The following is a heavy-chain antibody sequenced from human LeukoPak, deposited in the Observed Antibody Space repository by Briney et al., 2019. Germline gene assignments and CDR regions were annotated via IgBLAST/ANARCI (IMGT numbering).Heavy chain of an antibody. J-gene: IGHJ4*02. D-gene: IGHD5-24*01. CDR3: SSDLRGRDDY. CDR1: GFTFSNYW. CDR2: INEGGSVT. Sequence: PGGSLRLSCAASGFTFSNYWMHWVRQAPGKGLVWVSRINEGGSVTDSAGSVKGRFTISRDNAKTTLYLEMNRLRAEATAVYYCSSDLRGRDDYWGQGTLVSVSS. V-gene: IGHV3-74*01.